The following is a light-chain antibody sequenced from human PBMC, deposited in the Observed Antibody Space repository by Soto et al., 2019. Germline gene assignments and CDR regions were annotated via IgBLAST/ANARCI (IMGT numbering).Light chain of an antibody. Sequence: QSALTQPASVSGSPGQSITISCTGTSSDVGGYNYVSWYQQHPGKAPKLMIYDVSNRPSGVSNRFSGSKSGNTASLTISVLQAADEADYYCSSYTSSSTLVFGTGTKLTVL. V-gene: IGLV2-14*01. CDR1: SSDVGGYNY. J-gene: IGLJ1*01. CDR3: SSYTSSSTLV. CDR2: DVS.